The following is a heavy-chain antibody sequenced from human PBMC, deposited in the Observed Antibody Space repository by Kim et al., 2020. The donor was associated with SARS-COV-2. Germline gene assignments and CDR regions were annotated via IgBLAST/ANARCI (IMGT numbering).Heavy chain of an antibody. CDR2: ISGSGGST. CDR1: GFTFSSYA. J-gene: IGHJ6*02. V-gene: IGHV3-23*01. Sequence: GGSLRLSCAASGFTFSSYAMNWVRQAPGKGLEWVSAISGSGGSTYYADSVKGRFTISRDNSKNTLYLQMNSLRAEDTAVYYCAKEVGIAVAGTLYYYYYYGMDVWGQGTTVTVSS. CDR3: AKEVGIAVAGTLYYYYYYGMDV. D-gene: IGHD6-19*01.